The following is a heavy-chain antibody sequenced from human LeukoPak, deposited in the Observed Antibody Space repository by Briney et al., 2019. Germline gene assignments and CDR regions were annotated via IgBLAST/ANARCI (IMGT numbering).Heavy chain of an antibody. CDR1: GFTFSSYS. D-gene: IGHD3-22*01. Sequence: GGSLRLSCVAFGFTFSSYSMNWVRQAPGKGLEWVSCISSSSNYIYYGDSVKGRFTISRDNAKNSLYLQMNSLRAEDTAVYYCARDYYDSSGYYLKYFQHWGQGTLVTVSS. CDR2: ISSSSNYI. CDR3: ARDYYDSSGYYLKYFQH. V-gene: IGHV3-21*01. J-gene: IGHJ1*01.